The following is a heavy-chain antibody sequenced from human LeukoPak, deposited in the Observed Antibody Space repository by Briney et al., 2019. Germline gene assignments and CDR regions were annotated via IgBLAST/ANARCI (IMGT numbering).Heavy chain of an antibody. D-gene: IGHD6-19*01. V-gene: IGHV4-4*02. Sequence: SETLSLTCAVSGGSISSSNWWSWVRQPPGKGLEWIGEIYHSGSTNYNPSLKSRVTISVDKSKNQFSLKLSSVTAADTAVYYCARVGSSGWYEDFDYWGQGTLVTVSS. CDR2: IYHSGST. CDR1: GGSISSSNW. CDR3: ARVGSSGWYEDFDY. J-gene: IGHJ4*02.